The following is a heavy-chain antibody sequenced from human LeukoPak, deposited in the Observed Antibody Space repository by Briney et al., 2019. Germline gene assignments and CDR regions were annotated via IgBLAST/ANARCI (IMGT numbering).Heavy chain of an antibody. Sequence: SETLSLTCAVYGGSFSGYYWSWIRQPPGKGLEWIGEINHSGSTNYNPSLKSRVTISVDTSKNQFSLKLSSVTAADMAVYYCARGPINYYDSSGFDFDYWGQGTLVTVSS. CDR1: GGSFSGYY. CDR3: ARGPINYYDSSGFDFDY. D-gene: IGHD3-22*01. V-gene: IGHV4-34*01. CDR2: INHSGST. J-gene: IGHJ4*02.